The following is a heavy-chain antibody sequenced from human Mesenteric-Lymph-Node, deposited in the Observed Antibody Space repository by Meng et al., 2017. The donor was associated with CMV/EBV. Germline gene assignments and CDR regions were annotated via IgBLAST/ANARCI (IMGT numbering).Heavy chain of an antibody. J-gene: IGHJ4*02. CDR1: GYSISSGYY. CDR2: MYHSGGS. Sequence: GSLRLSCSVSGYSISSGYYWGWIRQPPGKGLEWIGSMYHSGGSYYNPSLKSRVAISVDTSKNQFSLRLSSVTAADTAVYYCAREVTDWGQGTLVTVSS. V-gene: IGHV4-38-2*02. D-gene: IGHD4-11*01. CDR3: AREVTD.